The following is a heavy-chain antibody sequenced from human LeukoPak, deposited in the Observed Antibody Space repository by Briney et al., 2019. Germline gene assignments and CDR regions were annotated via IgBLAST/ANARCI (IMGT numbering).Heavy chain of an antibody. Sequence: GRSLRLSCAASGFTFSSYAMHWVRQAPGKGLEWVAVISYDGSNKYYADSVKGRFTISRDNSKNTLYLQMNSLRAEDTAVYYCARGGGLDVWGQGATVTVSS. CDR3: ARGGGLDV. CDR2: ISYDGSNK. V-gene: IGHV3-30-3*01. CDR1: GFTFSSYA. D-gene: IGHD3-16*01. J-gene: IGHJ6*02.